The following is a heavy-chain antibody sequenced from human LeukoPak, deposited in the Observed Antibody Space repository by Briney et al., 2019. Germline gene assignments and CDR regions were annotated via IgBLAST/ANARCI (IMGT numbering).Heavy chain of an antibody. CDR1: GFTFSSYW. V-gene: IGHV3-7*01. CDR3: ARDSDYDFWSPHGMDV. Sequence: PGGSLRLSCAASGFTFSSYWMSWVRQAPGKGLEWVANIKQDGSEKYYVASVKGRFTISRDNAKNSLYLQMNSLRAEDTAVYYCARDSDYDFWSPHGMDVWGQGTTVTVSS. CDR2: IKQDGSEK. J-gene: IGHJ6*02. D-gene: IGHD3-3*01.